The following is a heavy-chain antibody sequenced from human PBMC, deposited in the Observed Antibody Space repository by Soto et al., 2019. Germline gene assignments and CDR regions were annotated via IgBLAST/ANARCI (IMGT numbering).Heavy chain of an antibody. V-gene: IGHV3-48*01. J-gene: IGHJ4*01. Sequence: PGGSLRLSCAASGFTFSSYSMNWVRQAPGKGLEWTSYISGSSTTIHYADSVKGRFTVSRDNAKNSLYLQMNSVRAEDTAVYYCAKDRLVGIDEYWGQGTLVTVSS. CDR2: ISGSSTTI. CDR1: GFTFSSYS. D-gene: IGHD1-26*01. CDR3: AKDRLVGIDEY.